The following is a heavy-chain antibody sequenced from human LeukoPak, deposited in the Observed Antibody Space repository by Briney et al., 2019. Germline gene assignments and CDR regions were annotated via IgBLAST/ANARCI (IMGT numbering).Heavy chain of an antibody. D-gene: IGHD3-9*01. CDR1: GGSISTYY. CDR2: IYYIGST. CDR3: ARHERRYFDWPDPERANWFDP. V-gene: IGHV4-59*08. Sequence: SETLSLTCTVSGGSISTYYWTWIRQPPGKGLEWIGYIYYIGSTNYNPSLKNRVTMSLDRSRNQFSLKLTSVTAADTAVYYCARHERRYFDWPDPERANWFDPWGQGTLVTVSS. J-gene: IGHJ5*02.